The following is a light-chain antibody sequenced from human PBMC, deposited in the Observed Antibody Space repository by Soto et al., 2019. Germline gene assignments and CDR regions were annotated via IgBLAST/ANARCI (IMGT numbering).Light chain of an antibody. CDR3: PQYGSSRGTYT. J-gene: IGKJ2*01. Sequence: EIVLTQSPGTLSLSPGERATLSCRASQSVSSSYLAWYQQKPGQGPRLLIYGASSRATGIPDRFSGSGSGTDFILTISRLGPEDFAGDYCPQYGSSRGTYTFGQGNKLEIK. CDR2: GAS. CDR1: QSVSSSY. V-gene: IGKV3-20*01.